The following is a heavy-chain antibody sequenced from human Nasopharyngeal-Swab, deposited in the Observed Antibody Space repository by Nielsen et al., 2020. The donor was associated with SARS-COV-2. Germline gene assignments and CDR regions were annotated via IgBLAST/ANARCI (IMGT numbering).Heavy chain of an antibody. CDR1: GFTFSSHW. J-gene: IGHJ4*02. CDR3: TRGTLAGPGIDY. CDR2: INADGSRT. Sequence: GESLKISCAASGFTFSSHWMHWVRQAPGKGLVWVSRINADGSRTFYADSVEGRFTISRDDAKNTLYLQMKSLRGEDTAVYFCTRGTLAGPGIDYWGQGALVTVSS. V-gene: IGHV3-74*01.